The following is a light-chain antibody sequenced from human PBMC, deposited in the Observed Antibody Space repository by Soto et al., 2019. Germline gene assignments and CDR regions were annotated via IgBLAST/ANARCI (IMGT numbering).Light chain of an antibody. V-gene: IGKV1-39*01. CDR2: AAS. J-gene: IGKJ4*01. CDR3: QQSYTAPLT. CDR1: QSISTY. Sequence: DIQMTQSPSSLSASLGDRVTITCRASQSISTYLNWYQQKPGKAPNLLIFAASTLQSGVPSRFSGSGSGTDFTLTIRSLQPEDFAPYYCQQSYTAPLTFGGGTKVDIK.